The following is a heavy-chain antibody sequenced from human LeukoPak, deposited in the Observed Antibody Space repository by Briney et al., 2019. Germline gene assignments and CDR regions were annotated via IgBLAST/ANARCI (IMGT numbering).Heavy chain of an antibody. D-gene: IGHD4-17*01. V-gene: IGHV4-61*02. J-gene: IGHJ4*02. Sequence: SETLSLTCTVSGGSISSGSYYWSWIRQPAGKGLEWIGRIYTSVSTNYNPSLKSRVTISVDTTKNQFSLKLSSVTAADTAVYYCARGDYGDYYFDYWGQGTLVTVSS. CDR2: IYTSVST. CDR1: GGSISSGSYY. CDR3: ARGDYGDYYFDY.